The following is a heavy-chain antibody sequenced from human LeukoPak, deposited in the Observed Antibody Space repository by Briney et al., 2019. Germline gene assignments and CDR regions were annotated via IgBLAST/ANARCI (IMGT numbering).Heavy chain of an antibody. CDR1: GYSFTSYW. CDR3: ARQDRNCSGGSCYPINFDY. D-gene: IGHD2-15*01. CDR2: IYPGDSDT. Sequence: PGESLKISCKGSGYSFTSYWIGWVRQMPGKGLEWMGIIYPGDSDTRYSPSFQGQVTISADKSISTAYLQWSSLKASDTAMYYCARQDRNCSGGSCYPINFDYWGQGTLVTVSS. V-gene: IGHV5-51*01. J-gene: IGHJ4*02.